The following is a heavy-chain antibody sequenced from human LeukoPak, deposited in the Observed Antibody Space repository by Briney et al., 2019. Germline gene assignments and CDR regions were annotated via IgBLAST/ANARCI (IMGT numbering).Heavy chain of an antibody. CDR1: GGSISSYY. CDR2: IYYSGST. V-gene: IGHV4-59*01. D-gene: IGHD3-10*01. J-gene: IGHJ6*02. Sequence: ETLSLTCTVSGGSISSYYWSWIRQPPGKGLEWIGYIYYSGSTNYNPSLKSRVTISVDTSKNQFSLKLSSVTAADMAVYYCASSSADYYYYGMDVWGQGTTVTVSS. CDR3: ASSSADYYYYGMDV.